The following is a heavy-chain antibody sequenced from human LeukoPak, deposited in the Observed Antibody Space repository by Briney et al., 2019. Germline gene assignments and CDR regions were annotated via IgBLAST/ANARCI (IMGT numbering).Heavy chain of an antibody. CDR1: GVSISSYY. J-gene: IGHJ3*02. CDR2: IYYSGST. CDR3: ARVPNCSGGSCYSGTFFDI. Sequence: PSETLSLTCTVSGVSISSYYRSWIRQPPGKGLEWIGYIYYSGSTYYNPSLKSRVTISVDTSKNQFALKLSSVTAADTAVYYCARVPNCSGGSCYSGTFFDIWGQGTMVTVSS. V-gene: IGHV4-59*01. D-gene: IGHD2-15*01.